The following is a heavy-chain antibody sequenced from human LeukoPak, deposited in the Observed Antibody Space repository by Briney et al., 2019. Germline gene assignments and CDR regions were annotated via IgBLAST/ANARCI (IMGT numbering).Heavy chain of an antibody. CDR3: ARDQPTKGGRITTVRGVFFDY. CDR1: GYTFAGYY. Sequence: GASVKVSCKASGYTFAGYYMHWVRQAPGQGLEWMGWINPNSGGTNYAQKFQGRVTMTRDTSVSTAYMELSRLRSDDTAVYYCARDQPTKGGRITTVRGVFFDYWGQGTLVTVSS. V-gene: IGHV1-2*02. D-gene: IGHD3-10*01. J-gene: IGHJ4*02. CDR2: INPNSGGT.